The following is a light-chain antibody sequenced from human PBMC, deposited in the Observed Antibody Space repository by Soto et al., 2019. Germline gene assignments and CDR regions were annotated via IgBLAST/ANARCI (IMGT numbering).Light chain of an antibody. CDR3: CSYLGSYTWV. J-gene: IGLJ3*02. CDR2: DVT. V-gene: IGLV2-11*01. Sequence: QSVLTQPRSVSGSPGQSVTISCTGTSRDVGGYNYVSWYQQHPGKAPKLMIYDVTKRPSGVPNRFSGSKSGNTASLTISGLQAEDEAAYYCCSYLGSYTWVFGGGTKLTVL. CDR1: SRDVGGYNY.